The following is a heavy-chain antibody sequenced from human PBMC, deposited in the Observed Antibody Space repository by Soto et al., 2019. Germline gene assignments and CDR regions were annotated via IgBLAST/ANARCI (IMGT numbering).Heavy chain of an antibody. CDR2: IYYSGST. J-gene: IGHJ4*02. Sequence: PSETLSLTCTVSGGSISSYYWSWIRQPPGKGLEWIGYIYYSGSTNYNPSLKSRVTISVDTSKNQFSLKLSSVTAADTAVYYCARGQVAYWQRQYQLPRLYYFDYWGQGTLVTVSS. V-gene: IGHV4-59*01. CDR1: GGSISSYY. CDR3: ARGQVAYWQRQYQLPRLYYFDY. D-gene: IGHD2-2*01.